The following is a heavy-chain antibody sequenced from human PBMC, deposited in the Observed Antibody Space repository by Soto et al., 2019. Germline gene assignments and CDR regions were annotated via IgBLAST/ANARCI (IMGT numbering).Heavy chain of an antibody. CDR1: AISFSTYG. V-gene: IGHV3-23*01. D-gene: IGHD2-2*01. J-gene: IGHJ5*01. CDR3: AGHRSTEGWFDS. Sequence: PGESLRLSCAASAISFSTYGVTWGRQAPGKGLEWVSTVTVTGGYTYYADSVKGRFTISRDRSNYTVYLQLNSLRVEDTAIYYCAGHRSTEGWFDSWGQGTLVTVSS. CDR2: VTVTGGYT.